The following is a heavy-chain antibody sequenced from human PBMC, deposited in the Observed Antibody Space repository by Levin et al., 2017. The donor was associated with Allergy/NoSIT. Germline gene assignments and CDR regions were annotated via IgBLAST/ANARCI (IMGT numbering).Heavy chain of an antibody. J-gene: IGHJ4*02. CDR2: IYYSGST. D-gene: IGHD1-1*01. Sequence: LSLTCTVSGGSISSSSYYWGWIRQPPGKGLEWIGSIYYSGSTYYNPSLKSRVTISVDTSKNQFSLKLSSVTAADTAVYYCARLNDDYWGQGTLVTVSS. V-gene: IGHV4-39*01. CDR1: GGSISSSSYY. CDR3: ARLNDDY.